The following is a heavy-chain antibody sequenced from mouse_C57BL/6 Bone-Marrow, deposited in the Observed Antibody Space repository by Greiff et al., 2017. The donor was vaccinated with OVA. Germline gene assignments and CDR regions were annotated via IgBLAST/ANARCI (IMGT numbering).Heavy chain of an antibody. CDR3: ARDFLYYFDY. V-gene: IGHV5-17*01. Sequence: EVNLVESGGGLVKPGGSLKLSCAASGFTFSDYGMHWVRQAPEKGLEWVAYISSGSSTIYYADTVKGRFTISRDNAKNTLFLQMTSLRSEDTAMYYCARDFLYYFDYWGQGTTLTVSS. CDR2: ISSGSSTI. J-gene: IGHJ2*01. CDR1: GFTFSDYG.